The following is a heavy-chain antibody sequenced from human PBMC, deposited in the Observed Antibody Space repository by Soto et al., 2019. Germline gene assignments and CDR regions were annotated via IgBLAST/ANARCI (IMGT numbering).Heavy chain of an antibody. CDR2: INAGNGNT. CDR3: AREDSSGYKFFDY. V-gene: IGHV1-3*01. J-gene: IGHJ4*02. D-gene: IGHD3-22*01. CDR1: GYTFTSYA. Sequence: ASVKVSCKASGYTFTSYAMHWERQAPRQRLEWMGWINAGNGNTKYSQKFQGRVTITRDTSASTAYMELSSLRSEDTAVYYCAREDSSGYKFFDYWGQGTLVTVSS.